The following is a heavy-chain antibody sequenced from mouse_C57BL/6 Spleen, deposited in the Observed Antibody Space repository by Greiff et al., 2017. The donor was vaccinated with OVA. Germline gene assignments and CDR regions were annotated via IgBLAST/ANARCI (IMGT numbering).Heavy chain of an antibody. CDR1: GYSITSGYY. CDR3: APRYEGAWFAY. CDR2: ISYDGSN. D-gene: IGHD2-3*01. J-gene: IGHJ3*01. V-gene: IGHV3-6*01. Sequence: EVKLVESGPGLVKPSQSLSLTCSVTGYSITSGYYWNWIRQFPGNKLEWMGYISYDGSNNYNPSLKNRISITRDTSKNQFFLKLNSVTTEDTATYDCAPRYEGAWFAYWGQGTLVTVSA.